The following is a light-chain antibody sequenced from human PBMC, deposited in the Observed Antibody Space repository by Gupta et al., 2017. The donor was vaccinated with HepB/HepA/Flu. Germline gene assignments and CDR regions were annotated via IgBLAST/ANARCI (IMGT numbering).Light chain of an antibody. CDR3: VLYMGSGIWV. CDR1: SGSVSTSYY. V-gene: IGLV8-61*01. CDR2: STN. J-gene: IGLJ3*02. Sequence: QTVVTQEPSVSVSPGGTVTLTCGLSSGSVSTSYYPSWYQQTPGQAPRPLSDSTNSRSSGVPDRFSGSILGNKAALTITGAQADDESEYYCVLYMGSGIWVFGGGTKLTVL.